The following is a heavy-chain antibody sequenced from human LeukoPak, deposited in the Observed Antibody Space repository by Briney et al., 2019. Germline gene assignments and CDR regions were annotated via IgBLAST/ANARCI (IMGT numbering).Heavy chain of an antibody. J-gene: IGHJ4*02. Sequence: GGSLRLSCAASGFTFSTYWMSWVRQAPGKGLEWVSAITGSGGNTYYADSVKGRFTISRDNSKNTLYLQMNSLRAEDTAIYYCVHNSYPSTHIWERSYWGQATLVAVPS. CDR3: VHNSYPSTHIWERSY. CDR2: ITGSGGNT. CDR1: GFTFSTYW. D-gene: IGHD1-1*01. V-gene: IGHV3-23*01.